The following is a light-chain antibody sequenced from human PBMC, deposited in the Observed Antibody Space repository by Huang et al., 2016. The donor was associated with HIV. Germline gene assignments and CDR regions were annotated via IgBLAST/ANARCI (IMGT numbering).Light chain of an antibody. CDR3: QQYYSIPLT. CDR2: GAS. CDR1: HGILYTSNNTNN. V-gene: IGKV4-1*01. J-gene: IGKJ1*01. Sequence: DIVMTQLPDSLAVSLGERAASNCTSTHGILYTSNNTNNLAWYQQKPGQPPKLLFSGASTRESGVPDRFSGRGSETDFTLTISSLQAEDVAVYYCQQYYSIPLTFGQGTKVEIK.